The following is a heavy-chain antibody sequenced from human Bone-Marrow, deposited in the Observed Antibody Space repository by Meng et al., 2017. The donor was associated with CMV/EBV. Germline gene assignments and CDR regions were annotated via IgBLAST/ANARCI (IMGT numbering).Heavy chain of an antibody. J-gene: IGHJ4*02. CDR1: GGSISSSGFY. Sequence: SETLSLTCTVSGGSISSSGFYWGWIRQPPGEGLEWIGVIYNSGNSYYNPSLKSRVTISVDTSKNQFSLKLSSVTAADTAVYYCARVRGWSVGYFDYWGQGTLVTVSS. CDR3: ARVRGWSVGYFDY. V-gene: IGHV4-39*07. CDR2: IYNSGNS. D-gene: IGHD6-19*01.